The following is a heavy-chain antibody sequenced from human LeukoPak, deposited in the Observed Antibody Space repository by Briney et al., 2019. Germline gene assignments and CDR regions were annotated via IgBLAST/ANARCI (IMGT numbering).Heavy chain of an antibody. CDR1: GFTFSSYW. V-gene: IGHV3-7*01. J-gene: IGHJ2*01. CDR3: ATSIAARNWYFDP. D-gene: IGHD6-6*01. CDR2: IKQDGSEK. Sequence: GGSLRLSCAASGFTFSSYWMSWVRQAPGKGLEWVANIKQDGSEKYYVDSVKGRFTISRDNAKNSLYLQMNSLRAEDTAVYYCATSIAARNWYFDPWGRGTLVTVSS.